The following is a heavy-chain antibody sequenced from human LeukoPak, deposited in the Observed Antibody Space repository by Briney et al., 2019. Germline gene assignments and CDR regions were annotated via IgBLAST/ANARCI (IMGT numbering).Heavy chain of an antibody. CDR1: GFTFSSCG. Sequence: GGSLRLSCAASGFTFSSCGMHWVRQAPGKGLECVAVIWFDGSKKYYADSVKGRFTISRDNSKKTLYLQMTSLRVEDTAVYYCAKDVRDGYNLGADYWGQGILVTVSS. CDR2: IWFDGSKK. V-gene: IGHV3-33*06. CDR3: AKDVRDGYNLGADY. D-gene: IGHD5-24*01. J-gene: IGHJ4*02.